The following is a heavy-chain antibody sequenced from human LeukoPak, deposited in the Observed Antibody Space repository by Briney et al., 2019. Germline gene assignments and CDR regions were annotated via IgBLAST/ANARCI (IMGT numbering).Heavy chain of an antibody. J-gene: IGHJ6*02. CDR2: ISSSSTI. V-gene: IGHV3-48*04. CDR1: GFTFSSYS. Sequence: GGSLRLSCAASGFTFSSYSMNWVRQAPGKGLEWVSYISSSSTIYYADSVKGRFTISRDNAKNSLYLQMNSLRAEDTAVYYCARVLDVTMVRGVIIHYYYGMDVWGQGTTVTVSS. CDR3: ARVLDVTMVRGVIIHYYYGMDV. D-gene: IGHD3-10*01.